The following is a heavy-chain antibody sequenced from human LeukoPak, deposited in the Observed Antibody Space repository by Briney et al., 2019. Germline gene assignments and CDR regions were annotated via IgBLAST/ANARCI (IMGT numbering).Heavy chain of an antibody. V-gene: IGHV3-23*01. CDR3: AKVDSSGYQGF. CDR2: ISGSGGST. J-gene: IGHJ4*02. Sequence: GGSLRLSCAASGFTFSSYAMSWVRQAPGKGLEWVSAISGSGGSTYYADSVRGRFTISRDNSKNTLYLQMNSLRAEDTAVYYCAKVDSSGYQGFWGQGTLVTVSS. D-gene: IGHD3-22*01. CDR1: GFTFSSYA.